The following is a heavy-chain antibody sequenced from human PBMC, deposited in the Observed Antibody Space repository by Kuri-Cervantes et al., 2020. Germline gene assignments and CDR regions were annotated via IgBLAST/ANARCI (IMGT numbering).Heavy chain of an antibody. CDR1: GYTFTSYA. Sequence: ASVKVSCKASGYTFTSYAMNWVRQAPGQGLEWMGWINTNTGNPTYAQGFTGRFVFSLDTTVSTAYLQISSLKAEDTAVYYCARGGYSYGSSFFDLWGRGTLVTVSS. CDR2: INTNTGNP. CDR3: ARGGYSYGSSFFDL. D-gene: IGHD5-18*01. V-gene: IGHV7-4-1*02. J-gene: IGHJ2*01.